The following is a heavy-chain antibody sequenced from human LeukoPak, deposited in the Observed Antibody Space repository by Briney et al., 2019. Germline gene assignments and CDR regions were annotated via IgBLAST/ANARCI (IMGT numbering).Heavy chain of an antibody. CDR3: ARDPSVTYYYGSGSYSNVGY. D-gene: IGHD3-10*01. Sequence: SGGSLRLSCAASGFTVSSNYMSWVRQAPGKGLEWVSVIYSGGSTHYADSVKGRFTISRDNSKNTLYHQMNSLRAEDTAVYYCARDPSVTYYYGSGSYSNVGYWGQGTLVTVSS. J-gene: IGHJ4*02. CDR2: IYSGGST. CDR1: GFTVSSNY. V-gene: IGHV3-66*01.